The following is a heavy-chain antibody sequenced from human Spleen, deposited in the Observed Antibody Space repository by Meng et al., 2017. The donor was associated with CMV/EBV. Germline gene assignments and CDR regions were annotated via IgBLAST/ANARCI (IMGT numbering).Heavy chain of an antibody. D-gene: IGHD3-10*01. CDR2: ISSSSSTI. CDR3: AKGSAPYYGMDV. V-gene: IGHV3-48*01. CDR1: GFTFSSYS. Sequence: GESLKISCAGSGFTFSSYSMNWVRQAPGKGLEWVSYISSSSSTIYYADSVEGRFTISRDNSKNTLYLQMNSLRAEDTAVYYCAKGSAPYYGMDVWGQGTTVTVSS. J-gene: IGHJ6*02.